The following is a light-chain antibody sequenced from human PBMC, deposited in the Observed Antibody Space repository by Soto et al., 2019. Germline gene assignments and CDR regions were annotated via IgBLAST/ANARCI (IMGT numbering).Light chain of an antibody. CDR3: QQYNNYQRT. V-gene: IGKV1-5*01. CDR1: ESIRTS. CDR2: DAS. J-gene: IGKJ1*01. Sequence: MQITPCASRPTPSIRNRFTISHRASESIRTSLAWYQHKTGKAPKFLIYDASSLESGVTSRFSGSGSGTEFTLTISNLQPDDFATYFCQQYNNYQRTFGQGTKVDIK.